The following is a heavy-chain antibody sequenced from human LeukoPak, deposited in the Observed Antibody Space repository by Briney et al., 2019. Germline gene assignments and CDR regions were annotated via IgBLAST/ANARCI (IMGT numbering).Heavy chain of an antibody. CDR1: GFTLSDYA. CDR2: ISYDGSNK. V-gene: IGHV3-30-3*01. J-gene: IGHJ4*02. Sequence: GGSLRLSCTASGFTLSDYAMHWVRQAPGKGLEWVAVISYDGSNKYYADSVKGRFTISRDNSKNTLYLQMNSLRAEDTAVYYCARDKTQLYYFDYWGQGTLVTVSS. CDR3: ARDKTQLYYFDY.